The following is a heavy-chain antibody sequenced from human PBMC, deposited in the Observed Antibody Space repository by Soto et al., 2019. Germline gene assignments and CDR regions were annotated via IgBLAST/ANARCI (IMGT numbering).Heavy chain of an antibody. V-gene: IGHV4-59*01. D-gene: IGHD3-3*01. CDR1: GGSISSYY. CDR2: IYYSGST. J-gene: IGHJ5*02. CDR3: ARDPITIFGVVTLNWFDP. Sequence: PSETLSLTCTVSGGSISSYYWSWIRQPPGKGLEWIGYIYYSGSTNYNPSLKSRVTISVDTSKNQFSLELRSLRSDDTAVYYCARDPITIFGVVTLNWFDPWGQGTLVTVSS.